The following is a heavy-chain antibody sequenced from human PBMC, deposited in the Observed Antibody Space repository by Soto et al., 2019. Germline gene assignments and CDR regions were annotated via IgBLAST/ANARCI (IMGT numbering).Heavy chain of an antibody. CDR2: ISAYNGNT. V-gene: IGHV1-18*01. CDR1: GYTFTSYG. CDR3: AREKAYYYDSSGSATYYYYYYGMDV. Sequence: ASVKVSCKASGYTFTSYGISWVRQAPGQGLEWMGWISAYNGNTNYAQKLQGRVTMTTDTSTSTAYMELRSLRSDDTAVYYCAREKAYYYDSSGSATYYYYYYGMDVWGQGTTVTVS. D-gene: IGHD3-22*01. J-gene: IGHJ6*02.